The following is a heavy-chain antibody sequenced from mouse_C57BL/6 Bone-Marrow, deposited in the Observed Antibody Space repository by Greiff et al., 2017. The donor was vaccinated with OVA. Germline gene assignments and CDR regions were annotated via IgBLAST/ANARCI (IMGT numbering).Heavy chain of an antibody. CDR3: ARFPNYYGTAYYFDY. CDR1: GYTFTSYW. V-gene: IGHV1-55*01. J-gene: IGHJ2*01. D-gene: IGHD1-1*01. CDR2: IYPGSGST. Sequence: VQLQQHGAELVKPGASVKMSCKASGYTFTSYWITWVKQRPGQGLEWIGDIYPGSGSTNYNEKFKSKATLTVDTSSSTAYMQLSSLTSEDSAVYYCARFPNYYGTAYYFDYWGQGTTLTVSS.